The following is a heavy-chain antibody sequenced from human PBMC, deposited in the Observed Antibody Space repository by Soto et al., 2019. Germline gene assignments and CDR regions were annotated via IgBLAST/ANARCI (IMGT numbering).Heavy chain of an antibody. D-gene: IGHD2-21*02. CDR2: MSHSGGT. V-gene: IGHV4-34*01. J-gene: IGHJ3*02. CDR3: ARVERGTATSVVDAFDI. CDR1: GGFVSSGSYY. Sequence: QVQLQQWGAGLLKPSETLSLTCAVYGGFVSSGSYYWSWIRQPPGKGLEWIGEMSHSGGTHFNPSLKSRVTISVDTSKNQFYLKMSSVTAADTALYYCARVERGTATSVVDAFDIWGQGTMVTVSS.